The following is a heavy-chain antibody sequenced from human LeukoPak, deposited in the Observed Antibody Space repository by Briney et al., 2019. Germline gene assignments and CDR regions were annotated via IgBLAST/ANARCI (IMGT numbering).Heavy chain of an antibody. D-gene: IGHD3-3*01. CDR2: ISYDGTNK. V-gene: IGHV3-30*18. CDR3: AKENDFVY. CDR1: GFTFSNYD. Sequence: GRSLRLSCAASGFTFSNYDMHWVRQAPGKGLEWVAVISYDGTNKYYADSVKGRFTISRDNSKSTLYLPMNRLRAEDTAVYYCAKENDFVYWGQGTLVTVSS. J-gene: IGHJ4*02.